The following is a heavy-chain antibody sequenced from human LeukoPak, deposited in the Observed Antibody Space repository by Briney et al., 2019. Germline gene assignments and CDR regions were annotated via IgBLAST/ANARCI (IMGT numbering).Heavy chain of an antibody. CDR2: IYSGGST. CDR1: GFTVSSNY. CDR3: ARGRGQLPVSRGALDI. Sequence: PGGSLRLSCAASGFTVSSNYMSWVRQAPGKGLEWVSVIYSGGSTHYADSVKGRLTISRDNSKNTLYLQMNSLRAEDTAVYYCARGRGQLPVSRGALDIWGQGTMVTVSS. V-gene: IGHV3-66*01. J-gene: IGHJ3*02. D-gene: IGHD2-2*01.